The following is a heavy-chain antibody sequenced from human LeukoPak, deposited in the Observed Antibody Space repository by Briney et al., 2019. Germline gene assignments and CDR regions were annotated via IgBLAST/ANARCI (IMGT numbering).Heavy chain of an antibody. Sequence: GASVMVSCKASGYTFTGYYMHWVRQAPGQGLEWMGRINPNSGGTNYAQKFQGRVTMTRDTSISTAYMELSRLRSDDTAVYYCARERIAVAGLMFDYWGQGTLVTVSS. CDR2: INPNSGGT. CDR1: GYTFTGYY. CDR3: ARERIAVAGLMFDY. V-gene: IGHV1-2*06. J-gene: IGHJ4*02. D-gene: IGHD6-19*01.